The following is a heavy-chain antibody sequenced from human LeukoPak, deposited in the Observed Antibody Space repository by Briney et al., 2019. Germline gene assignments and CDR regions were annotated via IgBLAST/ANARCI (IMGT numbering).Heavy chain of an antibody. CDR1: GFTFSNHE. V-gene: IGHV3-48*03. Sequence: GGSLRLSCAASGFTFSNHEMNWVGQAPGKGLEWVSYISSSGSTIYYADSVKGRFTISRDNAQNSLYLQMNSLRAEDTAVYYCARDRGMTLFYYGMDVWGQGTTVTVSS. J-gene: IGHJ6*02. D-gene: IGHD2-21*01. CDR2: ISSSGSTI. CDR3: ARDRGMTLFYYGMDV.